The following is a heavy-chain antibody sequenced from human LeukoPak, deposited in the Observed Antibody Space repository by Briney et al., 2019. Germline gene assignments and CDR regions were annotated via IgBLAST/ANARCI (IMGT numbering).Heavy chain of an antibody. CDR3: AKDRFGSGSPNWFGP. V-gene: IGHV3-23*01. CDR1: GFTFNNYA. Sequence: PGGSLRLSCPASGFTFNNYAMSWVRQAPGKGLEWVAAISGSSGNIFYADSLKGRFTISRDNSKNTLFLNMTSLRADDTAVYYCAKDRFGSGSPNWFGPWGQGTLVTVSS. CDR2: ISGSSGNI. J-gene: IGHJ5*02. D-gene: IGHD3-10*01.